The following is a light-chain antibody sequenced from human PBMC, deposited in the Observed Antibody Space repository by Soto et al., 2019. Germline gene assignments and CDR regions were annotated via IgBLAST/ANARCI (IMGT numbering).Light chain of an antibody. CDR2: EVT. J-gene: IGLJ1*01. V-gene: IGLV2-14*01. CDR3: ASYSTTSTPYV. Sequence: QSALTQPASVSGSPGQSITISCTGTSSDIGGYNYVSWYQQHPGKAPKLMVYEVTNRPSGVSHRFSGARSGNTASLTISGLQAEDEAVYYCASYSTTSTPYVFGTGTKATVL. CDR1: SSDIGGYNY.